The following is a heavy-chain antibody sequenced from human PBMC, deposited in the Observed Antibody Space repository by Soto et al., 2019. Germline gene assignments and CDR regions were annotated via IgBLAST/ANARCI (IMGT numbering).Heavy chain of an antibody. V-gene: IGHV6-1*01. D-gene: IGHD1-26*01. CDR2: TYYRSKWSN. CDR1: GDSVSSSSVT. J-gene: IGHJ5*01. Sequence: QVQLQQSEPGLVKPSQTLSLTCAISGDSVSSSSVTWNWIRQSPSRGLEWLGRTYYRSKWSNDYAESVKSRITINPDTSKNQCSLHLNSVTPEDTAVYYCVRLIGNSWLDFWGQGTLVTVSS. CDR3: VRLIGNSWLDF.